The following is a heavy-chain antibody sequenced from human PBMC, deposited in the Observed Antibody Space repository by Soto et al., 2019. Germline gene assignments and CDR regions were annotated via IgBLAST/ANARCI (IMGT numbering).Heavy chain of an antibody. D-gene: IGHD2-8*02. J-gene: IGHJ5*02. V-gene: IGHV1-2*02. CDR2: VSPKSGGT. Sequence: ASVKVSCKASGYNFSDYYIHWVRQAPGQGLEWLGWVSPKSGGTNYAQKFKGRVTMTRDTSSNTVYMDLSGLKSDDTAVFYCAREISGGGTLNWFDPWGQGTLVTVSS. CDR3: AREISGGGTLNWFDP. CDR1: GYNFSDYY.